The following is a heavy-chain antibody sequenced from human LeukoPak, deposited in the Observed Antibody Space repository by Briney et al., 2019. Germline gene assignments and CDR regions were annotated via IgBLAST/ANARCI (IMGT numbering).Heavy chain of an antibody. CDR3: ARRPVFDWLLSGYYYYMDV. Sequence: PSETLSLTCAVYDGSFTTYWWSWIRQPSGKGLEWLGEINHSGITNYNPSLKSRVTISVDTSKNQFSLKLSSVTAADTAVYYCARRPVFDWLLSGYYYYMDVWGKGTTVTISS. CDR2: INHSGIT. J-gene: IGHJ6*03. D-gene: IGHD3-9*01. V-gene: IGHV4-34*01. CDR1: DGSFTTYW.